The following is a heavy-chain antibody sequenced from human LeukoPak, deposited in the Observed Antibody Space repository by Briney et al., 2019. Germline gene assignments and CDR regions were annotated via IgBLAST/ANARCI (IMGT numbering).Heavy chain of an antibody. CDR2: INPNSGGT. CDR3: ARDLLGELLYFDY. D-gene: IGHD1-26*01. CDR1: GYTFTGYY. J-gene: IGHJ4*02. Sequence: SVKVSCKASGYTFTGYYMHWVRQAPGQGLEWMGWINPNSGGTNYAHKFQGRVTMTRDTSISTAYMELSRLRSDDTAVYYCARDLLGELLYFDYWGQGTLVTVSS. V-gene: IGHV1-2*02.